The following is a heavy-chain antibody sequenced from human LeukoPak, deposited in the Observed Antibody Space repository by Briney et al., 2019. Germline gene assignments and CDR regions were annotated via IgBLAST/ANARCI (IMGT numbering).Heavy chain of an antibody. Sequence: GASVKVSCKASGGTFSSYAISWVRQAPGQGLEWMGWMNPNSGNTGYAQKFQGRVTMTRNTSISTAYMELSSLRSEDTAVYYCARQYDSSGHFDYWGQGTLVTVSS. CDR2: MNPNSGNT. CDR3: ARQYDSSGHFDY. D-gene: IGHD3-22*01. CDR1: GGTFSSYA. J-gene: IGHJ4*02. V-gene: IGHV1-8*02.